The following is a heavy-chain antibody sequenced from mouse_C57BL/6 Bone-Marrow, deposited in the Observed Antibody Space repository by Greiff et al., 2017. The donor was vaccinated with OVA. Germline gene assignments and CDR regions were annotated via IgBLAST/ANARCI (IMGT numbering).Heavy chain of an antibody. J-gene: IGHJ3*01. D-gene: IGHD2-4*01. CDR1: GYSITSGYY. CDR2: ISYDGSN. CDR3: ARDDYDPWFAY. Sequence: EVKVEESGPGLVKPSQSLSLTCSVTGYSITSGYYWNWIRQFPGNKLEWMGYISYDGSNNYNPSLKNRISITRDTSKNQFFLKLNSVTTEDTATYYCARDDYDPWFAYWGQGTLVTVSA. V-gene: IGHV3-6*01.